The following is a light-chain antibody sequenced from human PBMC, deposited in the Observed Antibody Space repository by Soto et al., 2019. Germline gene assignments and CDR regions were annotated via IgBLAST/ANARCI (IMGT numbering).Light chain of an antibody. J-gene: IGKJ1*01. V-gene: IGKV3-15*01. CDR3: QQYNNWPRM. Sequence: DIQMTQSPSTLSVSLGERATLSCRASQSVSSSLAWYQQKPGQAPRLLIYGASTRASGIPARFSGSGSGTEFTLTISSLQSEDFAVYYCQQYNNWPRMFGQGTKVDIK. CDR1: QSVSSS. CDR2: GAS.